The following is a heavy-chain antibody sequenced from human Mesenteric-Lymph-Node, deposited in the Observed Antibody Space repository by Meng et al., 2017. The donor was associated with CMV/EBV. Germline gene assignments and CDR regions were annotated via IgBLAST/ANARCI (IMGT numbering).Heavy chain of an antibody. CDR3: AKDPYSNSGYFDY. Sequence: VSGFIPSSFGMHWVRQGPGKGLEWVAFIRDDGSKEYYADSVKGRFTISRDNSKNTLYLQMNSLRTEDTAVYYCAKDPYSNSGYFDYWGQGTLVTVSS. J-gene: IGHJ4*03. D-gene: IGHD6-6*01. CDR1: GFIPSSFG. CDR2: IRDDGSKE. V-gene: IGHV3-30*02.